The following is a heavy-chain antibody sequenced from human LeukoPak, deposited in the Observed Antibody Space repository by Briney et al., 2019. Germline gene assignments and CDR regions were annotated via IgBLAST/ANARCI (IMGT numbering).Heavy chain of an antibody. CDR3: AREVTPFDAFDI. J-gene: IGHJ3*02. CDR1: GATFSSYA. D-gene: IGHD2-21*02. CDR2: IIPIFGTA. V-gene: IGHV1-69*05. Sequence: SVKVSRKPSGATFSSYAISWVLQAPGQALEWMGRIIPIFGTANYAQKFQGRVTITTDESTSTAYMELSSLRSEDTAVYYCAREVTPFDAFDIWGQGTMVTVSS.